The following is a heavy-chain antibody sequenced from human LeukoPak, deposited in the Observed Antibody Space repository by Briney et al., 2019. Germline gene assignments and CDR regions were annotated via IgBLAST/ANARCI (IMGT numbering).Heavy chain of an antibody. Sequence: GGSLRLSCAASGFTFSSYWTHWVRQAPGKGLVWVSRINSDGSSTSYADSVKGRFTISRDNAKNTLYLQMNSLRAEDTAVYYCASSVYYGSGSLDYWGQGTLVTVSS. CDR2: INSDGSST. D-gene: IGHD3-10*01. J-gene: IGHJ4*02. CDR3: ASSVYYGSGSLDY. V-gene: IGHV3-74*01. CDR1: GFTFSSYW.